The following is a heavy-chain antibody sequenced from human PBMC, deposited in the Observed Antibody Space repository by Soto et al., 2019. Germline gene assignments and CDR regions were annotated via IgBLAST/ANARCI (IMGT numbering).Heavy chain of an antibody. CDR2: IHYSGNT. D-gene: IGHD3-3*01. CDR3: ARADGSGVVTPFMDY. J-gene: IGHJ4*02. V-gene: IGHV4-39*01. Sequence: QLQLQESGPGLVKPSETLSLICTVSGDSISGGRYHWGWIRQPPGKGLEWIATIHYSGNTHYNPSLRSRVTISVDTSKSQFSLRLSSVTAADTAVYYCARADGSGVVTPFMDYWGQGTLVTVSS. CDR1: GDSISGGRYH.